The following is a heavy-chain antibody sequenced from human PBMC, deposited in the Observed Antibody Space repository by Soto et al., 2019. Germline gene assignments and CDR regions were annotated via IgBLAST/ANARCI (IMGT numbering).Heavy chain of an antibody. J-gene: IGHJ6*02. V-gene: IGHV3-30-3*01. D-gene: IGHD3-22*01. CDR3: HKNYDSSGYLGYYYYGMAV. CDR1: GFTFSSYA. CDR2: ISYDGSNK. Sequence: GGSLRLSCAASGFTFSSYAMHWVRQAPGKGLEWVAVISYDGSNKYYADSVKGRFTISRDNSKNTLYLKMNSLRAEDTAVYYCHKNYDSSGYLGYYYYGMAVWGQGTTVIVSS.